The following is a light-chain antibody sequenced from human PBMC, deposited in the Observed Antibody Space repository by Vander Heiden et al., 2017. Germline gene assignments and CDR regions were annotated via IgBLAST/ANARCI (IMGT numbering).Light chain of an antibody. CDR3: QQYDSFPYT. Sequence: DIQMTQSPSILSASVGDRVIITCRASHSISSWLAWYQQKPGKAPKLLIYKAFSLGSGVPSRFSGSGSGTEFTLTISSLQPDDFATYYCQQYDSFPYTFGQGTKLEIK. J-gene: IGKJ2*01. V-gene: IGKV1-5*03. CDR2: KAF. CDR1: HSISSW.